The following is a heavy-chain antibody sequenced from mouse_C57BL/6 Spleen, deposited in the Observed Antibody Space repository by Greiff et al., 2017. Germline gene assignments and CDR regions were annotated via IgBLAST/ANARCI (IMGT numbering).Heavy chain of an antibody. CDR1: GYTFTSYW. D-gene: IGHD3-2*02. J-gene: IGHJ3*01. CDR2: IDPSDSET. V-gene: IGHV1-52*01. CDR3: ARVEDSSGPFAY. Sequence: QVQLQQPGAELVRPGSSVKLSCKASGYTFTSYWMHWVKQRPIQGLEWIGNIDPSDSETHYNQKFKDKATLTVDKSSSTAYMQLSSLTSEDSAVYYCARVEDSSGPFAYWGQGTLVTVSA.